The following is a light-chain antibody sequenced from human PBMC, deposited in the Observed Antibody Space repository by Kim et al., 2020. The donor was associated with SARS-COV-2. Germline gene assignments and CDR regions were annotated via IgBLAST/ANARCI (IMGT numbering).Light chain of an antibody. Sequence: LRQTGRTTPQGHNLRHSDAAGYHQKPGQATQLVFCDENTRPAGIPDRFAGSSSGKTASLTITGALAKDEADYYSQARVSSTKEYVFGPGTKVTVL. CDR2: DEN. CDR1: NLRHSD. J-gene: IGLJ1*01. CDR3: QARVSSTKEYV. V-gene: IGLV3-19*01.